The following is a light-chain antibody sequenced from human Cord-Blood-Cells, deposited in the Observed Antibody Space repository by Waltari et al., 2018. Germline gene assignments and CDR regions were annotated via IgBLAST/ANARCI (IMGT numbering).Light chain of an antibody. Sequence: QSVLTQPPSASGTPGQRVTISCSGSSSNTGSNSVSWYQQLPGTAPKLLIYRNNQRPSGVPDRFSGSKSGTSASLAISGLRSEDEADYYCAAWDDSLSVVFGGGTKLTVL. J-gene: IGLJ2*01. CDR3: AAWDDSLSVV. V-gene: IGLV1-47*01. CDR1: SSNTGSNS. CDR2: RNN.